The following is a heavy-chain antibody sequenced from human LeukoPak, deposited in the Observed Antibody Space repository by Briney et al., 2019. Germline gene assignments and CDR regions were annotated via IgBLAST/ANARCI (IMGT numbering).Heavy chain of an antibody. CDR3: TRQSGSYGGILDN. CDR1: GGSITYSHYY. Sequence: SETLSLTCSVSGGSITYSHYYWGWVRQPPGKGLEWIGGIYYSGSTYYNPSLKSRVTISVDTSRNEFSLRLSSVTAANTALYFCTRQSGSYGGILDNWGQGILGTVSS. J-gene: IGHJ4*02. CDR2: IYYSGST. V-gene: IGHV4-39*01. D-gene: IGHD1-26*01.